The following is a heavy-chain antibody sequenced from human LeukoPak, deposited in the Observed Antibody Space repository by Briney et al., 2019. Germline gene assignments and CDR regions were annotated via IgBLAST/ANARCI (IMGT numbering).Heavy chain of an antibody. J-gene: IGHJ6*03. Sequence: GGSLRLSCAASGFTFSNAWMSWVRQAPGKGLEWVGRIKSKTDGGTTDYAAPVKGRFTISRDDSKNTLYLQMNSLKTEDTAVYYCTTGGGYTAMVTYYYYYYMDVWGKGTTVTVSS. CDR1: GFTFSNAW. D-gene: IGHD5-18*01. CDR2: IKSKTDGGTT. V-gene: IGHV3-15*01. CDR3: TTGGGYTAMVTYYYYYYMDV.